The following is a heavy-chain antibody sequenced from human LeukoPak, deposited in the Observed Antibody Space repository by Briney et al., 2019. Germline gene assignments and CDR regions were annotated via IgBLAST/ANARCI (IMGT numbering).Heavy chain of an antibody. Sequence: GGSLRLSCAASGFTFGSYWMTWVRQAPGKGLEWVANIKQDGSEKYYVDSVKDRFAISRDNAQNSVSLQMNSLRAEDTAVYYCARAKTNSYYYYMDVWGKGTTVTVSS. CDR2: IKQDGSEK. J-gene: IGHJ6*03. V-gene: IGHV3-7*01. CDR3: ARAKTNSYYYYMDV. CDR1: GFTFGSYW.